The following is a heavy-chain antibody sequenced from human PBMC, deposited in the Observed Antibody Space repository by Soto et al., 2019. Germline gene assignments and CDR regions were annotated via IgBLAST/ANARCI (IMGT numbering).Heavy chain of an antibody. CDR2: ISAYNGNT. V-gene: IGHV1-18*01. CDR3: ARVYDYGDYGWFDP. Sequence: ASVKVSCKASGYTFTSYGISWVRQAPGQGLEWMGWISAYNGNTNYAQKLQGRVNMTTDTSTSTAYMELRSLRSDDTAVYYCARVYDYGDYGWFDPWGQGTLVTVSS. J-gene: IGHJ5*02. D-gene: IGHD4-17*01. CDR1: GYTFTSYG.